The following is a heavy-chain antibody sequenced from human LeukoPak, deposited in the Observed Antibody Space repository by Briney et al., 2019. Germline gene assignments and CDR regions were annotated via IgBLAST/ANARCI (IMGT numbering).Heavy chain of an antibody. V-gene: IGHV3-64D*06. CDR2: ISSNGGST. Sequence: PGGSLRLSCSASGFTFSSYAMHWVRQAPGKGLEYDSAISSNGGSTYYADSVKGRFTISRDNSKNTLYLQMSSLRAEDTAVYYCVKDRGKIAVPAAILDYWGQGTLVTVSS. CDR3: VKDRGKIAVPAAILDY. J-gene: IGHJ4*02. D-gene: IGHD2-2*01. CDR1: GFTFSSYA.